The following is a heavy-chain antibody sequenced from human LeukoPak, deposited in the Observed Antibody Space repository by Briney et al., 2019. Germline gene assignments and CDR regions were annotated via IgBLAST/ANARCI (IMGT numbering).Heavy chain of an antibody. Sequence: SGGSLRLSCAASGFTFSSYWMHWVRQAPGKGLEWIGYIYYSGSTNYNPSLKSRVTISVDTSKNQFSLKLSSVTAADTAVYYCARAGGLVVAGTFDPWGQGTLVTVSS. CDR1: GFTFSSYW. D-gene: IGHD6-19*01. CDR2: IYYSGST. J-gene: IGHJ5*02. CDR3: ARAGGLVVAGTFDP. V-gene: IGHV4-59*01.